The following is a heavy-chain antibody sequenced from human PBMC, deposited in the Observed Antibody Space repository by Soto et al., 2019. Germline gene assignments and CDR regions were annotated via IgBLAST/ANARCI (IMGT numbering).Heavy chain of an antibody. V-gene: IGHV1-8*01. CDR3: ARGRDILTGDYDELGYYAMDV. J-gene: IGHJ6*02. Sequence: GASVKVSFKASGYTFATYDINWVRQATGQGLEWMGWMNPNSGNTGHAQKLQGRVTMTTNTSISTAYMELSSLRSEDTAVYYCARGRDILTGDYDELGYYAMDVWGQGTTVTVSS. CDR2: MNPNSGNT. CDR1: GYTFATYD. D-gene: IGHD3-9*01.